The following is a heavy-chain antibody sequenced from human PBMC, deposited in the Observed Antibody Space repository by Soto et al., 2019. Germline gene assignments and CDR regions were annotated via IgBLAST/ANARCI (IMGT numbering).Heavy chain of an antibody. Sequence: SVKVSCKASGGTFSSYAISWVRQAPGQGLEWMGGIIPIFDTANYAQKFQGRVTITADESTSTAYMELSSLRSEDTAVYYCARDGEAADLTIAARPANFDYWGQGTLVTVSS. CDR2: IIPIFDTA. D-gene: IGHD6-6*01. CDR1: GGTFSSYA. V-gene: IGHV1-69*13. J-gene: IGHJ4*02. CDR3: ARDGEAADLTIAARPANFDY.